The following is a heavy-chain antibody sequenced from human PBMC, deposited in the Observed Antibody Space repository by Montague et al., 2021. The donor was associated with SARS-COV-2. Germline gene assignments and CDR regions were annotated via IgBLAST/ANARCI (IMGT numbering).Heavy chain of an antibody. Sequence: SETLSLTCSVSGGSTSNYYWSWIRQSPGKGLEWIGYVHYTGSTKYNPSLKTRVTLSLDTPKKHCSLKLKSVTAADTAVYYCARAQNTCFIANCVNYFEVWGLGALVTVSS. J-gene: IGHJ4*02. D-gene: IGHD1-1*01. CDR1: GGSTSNYY. V-gene: IGHV4-59*01. CDR3: ARAQNTCFIANCVNYFEV. CDR2: VHYTGST.